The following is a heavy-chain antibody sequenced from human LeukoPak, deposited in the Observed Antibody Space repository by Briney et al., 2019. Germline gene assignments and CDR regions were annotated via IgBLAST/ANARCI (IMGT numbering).Heavy chain of an antibody. CDR2: IYHSGST. J-gene: IGHJ6*02. CDR3: ARDGVRRPDYYYYGMDV. V-gene: IGHV4-30-2*01. D-gene: IGHD3-10*01. Sequence: PSQTLSLTCAVSGGSISSGGYSWSWIRQPPGKGLEWIGYIYHSGSTYYNPSLKSRVTISVDRSKNQFSLKLSSVTAADTAVYYCARDGVRRPDYYYYGMDVWGQGTTVTVSS. CDR1: GGSISSGGYS.